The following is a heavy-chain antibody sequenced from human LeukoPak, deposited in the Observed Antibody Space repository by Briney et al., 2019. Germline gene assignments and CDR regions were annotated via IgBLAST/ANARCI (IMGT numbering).Heavy chain of an antibody. Sequence: SETLSLTCTVSGGSISSGGYYWSWIRQPAGKGLEWIGRIYTSGSTNYNPSLKSRVTISVDTSKNQFSLKLSSVTAADTSIYFCATSTKVVRPDSWDSWGQGTLVTVSS. CDR3: ATSTKVVRPDSWDS. V-gene: IGHV4-61*02. CDR1: GGSISSGGYY. D-gene: IGHD4-11*01. J-gene: IGHJ4*02. CDR2: IYTSGST.